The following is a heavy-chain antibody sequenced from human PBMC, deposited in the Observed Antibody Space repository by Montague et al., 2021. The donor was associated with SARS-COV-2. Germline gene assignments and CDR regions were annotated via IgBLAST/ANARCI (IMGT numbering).Heavy chain of an antibody. Sequence: SETLSLTCAVSGVSITSTNWWGLVRQPPGKGLEWIGEISYGGIATYNPSLKSRATISMDRSRNLFSLKLSSVTAADTAIYYCAGKVLTVPGDYWGQGTLVTVS. V-gene: IGHV4-4*02. CDR1: GVSITSTNW. CDR2: ISYGGIA. J-gene: IGHJ4*02. D-gene: IGHD4-11*01. CDR3: AGKVLTVPGDY.